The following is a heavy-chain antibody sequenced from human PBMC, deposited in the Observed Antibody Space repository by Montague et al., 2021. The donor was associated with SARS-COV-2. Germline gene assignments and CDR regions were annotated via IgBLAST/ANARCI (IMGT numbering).Heavy chain of an antibody. J-gene: IGHJ6*02. CDR3: AARARYYYDMDV. Sequence: SLRLSCAASGFTVRSNYMSWVRQAPGKGLEWVSVIYSGDSTYYADSVKGRFTISRDNSKNTLYLQMNSLRAEDTAVYYYAARARYYYDMDVWGQGTTVTVSS. V-gene: IGHV3-66*01. CDR1: GFTVRSNY. CDR2: IYSGDST.